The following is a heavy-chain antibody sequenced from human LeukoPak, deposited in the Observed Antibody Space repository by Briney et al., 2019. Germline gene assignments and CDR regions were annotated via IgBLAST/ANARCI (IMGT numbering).Heavy chain of an antibody. J-gene: IGHJ4*02. CDR2: INHSGST. Sequence: SETLSLTCTVSGGSISSSSYYWSWIRQPPGKGLEWIGEINHSGSTNYNPSLKSRVTISVDTSKNQFSLKLSSVTAADTAVYYCARRGQQLILLNRARYYFDYWGQGTLVTVSS. CDR3: ARRGQQLILLNRARYYFDY. V-gene: IGHV4-39*07. D-gene: IGHD6-13*01. CDR1: GGSISSSSYY.